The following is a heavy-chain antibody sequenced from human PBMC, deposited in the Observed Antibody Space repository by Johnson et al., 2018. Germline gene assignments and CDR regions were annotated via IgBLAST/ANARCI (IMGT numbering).Heavy chain of an antibody. CDR3: ARVGGDYDHNIYYMDV. CDR1: GFTFSNYW. Sequence: VQLVESGGGLVQPGGSLRLSCAASGFTFSNYWMHWVRQAPGKGLVWVSRINTDGRSTSYADSAKGRFTISRDNAKNTLFLQMNSLRADDTAVYYCARVGGDYDHNIYYMDVWGKGATVTVSS. D-gene: IGHD3-16*01. CDR2: INTDGRST. V-gene: IGHV3-74*02. J-gene: IGHJ6*03.